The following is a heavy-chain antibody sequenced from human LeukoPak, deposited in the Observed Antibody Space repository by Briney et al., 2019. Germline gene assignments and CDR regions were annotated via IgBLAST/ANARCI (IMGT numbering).Heavy chain of an antibody. CDR3: ATTLDFIAVAVDYYFDY. D-gene: IGHD6-19*01. CDR1: GFTFSSYA. CDR2: ISYDGSNK. Sequence: GGSLRLSCAASGFTFSSYAMHWVRQAPGKGLEWVAVISYDGSNKYYADSVKGRFTISRDNSKNTLYLQMNSLRAEDTALYYCATTLDFIAVAVDYYFDYWGQGTLVTVSS. J-gene: IGHJ4*02. V-gene: IGHV3-30-3*01.